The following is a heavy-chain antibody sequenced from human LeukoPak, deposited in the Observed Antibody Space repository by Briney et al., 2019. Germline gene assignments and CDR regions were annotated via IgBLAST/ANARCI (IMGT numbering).Heavy chain of an antibody. V-gene: IGHV1-2*02. Sequence: ASVKVSCKASGYTFNAYYIHWVRQAPGQGLEWMGWINPNSGGTKYAQKFQGRVTMTRDTSIGTAYMELNRLRSDDTAVYYCARGSYDSSDFEYFHHWGQGTLVTVSS. CDR1: GYTFNAYY. D-gene: IGHD3-22*01. CDR3: ARGSYDSSDFEYFHH. CDR2: INPNSGGT. J-gene: IGHJ1*01.